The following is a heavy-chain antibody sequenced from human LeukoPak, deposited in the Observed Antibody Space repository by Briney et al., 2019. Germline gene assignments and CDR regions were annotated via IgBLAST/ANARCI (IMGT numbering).Heavy chain of an antibody. Sequence: GGSLRLSCAASGFTVSSNYMNWVRQAPGKGLEWVSVIYSGGSTYYADSVKGRFTISRDNSKNTLYLQVNSLRAEDTAVYYCARSRYGTTWSSSWEFDYWGQGTLVTVSS. CDR1: GFTVSSNY. V-gene: IGHV3-66*01. D-gene: IGHD6-13*01. CDR3: ARSRYGTTWSSSWEFDY. J-gene: IGHJ4*02. CDR2: IYSGGST.